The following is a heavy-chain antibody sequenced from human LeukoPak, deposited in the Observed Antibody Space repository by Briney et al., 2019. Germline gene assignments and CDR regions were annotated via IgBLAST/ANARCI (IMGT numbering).Heavy chain of an antibody. V-gene: IGHV3-66*01. CDR3: ASRSVAAADY. Sequence: GGSLRLSCAASGFTVSSNYMSWVRQAPGKGLEWVSVIYSCGSTYYADSVKGRFTISRDNSKNTLYLQMNSLRAEDTAVYYCASRSVAAADYWGQGTLVTVSS. CDR1: GFTVSSNY. CDR2: IYSCGST. J-gene: IGHJ4*02. D-gene: IGHD2-15*01.